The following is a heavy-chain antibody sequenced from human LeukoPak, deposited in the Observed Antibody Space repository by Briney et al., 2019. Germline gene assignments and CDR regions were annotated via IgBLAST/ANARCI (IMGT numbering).Heavy chain of an antibody. Sequence: SETLSLTCAVYGGSFSGYYWSWIRQPPGKGLEWIGEINHSGSTNYNPSLKSRVTISVDTSKNQFSLKLSSVTVADTAVYYCARGLKAQWLVPHHFDYWGQGTLVTVSS. CDR1: GGSFSGYY. J-gene: IGHJ4*02. CDR2: INHSGST. V-gene: IGHV4-34*01. D-gene: IGHD6-19*01. CDR3: ARGLKAQWLVPHHFDY.